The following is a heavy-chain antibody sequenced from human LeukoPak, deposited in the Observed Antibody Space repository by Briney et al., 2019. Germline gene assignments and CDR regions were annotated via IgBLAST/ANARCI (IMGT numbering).Heavy chain of an antibody. CDR3: ARVGITAATADY. J-gene: IGHJ4*02. Sequence: ASVKVSCKASGYTFTNHYMHWVRQAPGQGLEWLGLISPSGDKTWNAQKFQGRVTMTRDMSTSTDYLELHSLRSEDTAVYFCARVGITAATADYWGQGTLVTVSS. D-gene: IGHD4-23*01. V-gene: IGHV1-46*01. CDR1: GYTFTNHY. CDR2: ISPSGDKT.